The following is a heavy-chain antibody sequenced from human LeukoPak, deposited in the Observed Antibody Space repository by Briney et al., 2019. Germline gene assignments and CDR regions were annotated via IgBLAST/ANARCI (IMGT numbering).Heavy chain of an antibody. CDR3: ARHVSYYYDSSGYYIDY. Sequence: GESLRISCKGSGYIFTSYWIGWVRQMPGKGLEWMGIIYPGDSDTRYSPSFQGQVTISADKSISTAYLQWSSLKASDTAMYYCARHVSYYYDSSGYYIDYWGQGTLVTVSS. CDR1: GYIFTSYW. V-gene: IGHV5-51*01. J-gene: IGHJ4*02. D-gene: IGHD3-22*01. CDR2: IYPGDSDT.